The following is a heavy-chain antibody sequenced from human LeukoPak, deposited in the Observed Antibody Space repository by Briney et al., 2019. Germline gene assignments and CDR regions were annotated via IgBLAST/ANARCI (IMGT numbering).Heavy chain of an antibody. CDR3: AKGYCSGSCYNGLDY. CDR1: GFTFSTYG. V-gene: IGHV3-30*02. J-gene: IGHJ4*02. D-gene: IGHD2-15*01. Sequence: TGGSLRLSCAASGFTFSTYGMHWVRQAPGKGLEWVAFIRFDGTNKYYADSVKGRFAISRDSSKNTLYLQMNSLRAEDTAVYYCAKGYCSGSCYNGLDYWGQGTLVTLSS. CDR2: IRFDGTNK.